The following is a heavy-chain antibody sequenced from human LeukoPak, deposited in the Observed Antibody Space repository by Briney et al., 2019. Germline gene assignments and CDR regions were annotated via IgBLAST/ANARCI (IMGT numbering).Heavy chain of an antibody. CDR1: GGSFSGYY. CDR3: ARGGRRGPYSSSYGNFDY. V-gene: IGHV4-34*01. D-gene: IGHD6-6*01. J-gene: IGHJ4*02. Sequence: KASETLSLTCAVYGGSFSGYYWSWIRQPPGKGLEWIGEINHSGSTNYNPSLKSRVTISVDTSKNRFSLKLSSVTAADTAVYYCARGGRRGPYSSSYGNFDYWGQGTLVTVSS. CDR2: INHSGST.